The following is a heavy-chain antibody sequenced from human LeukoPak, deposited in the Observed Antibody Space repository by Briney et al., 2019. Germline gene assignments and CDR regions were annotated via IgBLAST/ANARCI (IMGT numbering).Heavy chain of an antibody. V-gene: IGHV3-30*18. Sequence: GGSLRLSCEVSGFTFSSYGMHWVRQAPGKGLEWVAVISYDGSNKNYADSVKGRFTTSRDNSKNTLYLQMNSLRPEDTAVYYCAKDRDSSGSYPSGYWGQGTLVTVSS. CDR3: AKDRDSSGSYPSGY. CDR2: ISYDGSNK. D-gene: IGHD3-10*01. CDR1: GFTFSSYG. J-gene: IGHJ4*02.